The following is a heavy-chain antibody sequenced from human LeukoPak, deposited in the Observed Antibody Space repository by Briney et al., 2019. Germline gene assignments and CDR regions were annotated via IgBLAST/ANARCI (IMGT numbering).Heavy chain of an antibody. D-gene: IGHD5-18*01. J-gene: IGHJ4*02. CDR1: GGSINSYY. CDR3: ARGASGYSYG. V-gene: IGHV4-59*01. CDR2: IYYSGST. Sequence: SETLSLTCTVSGGSINSYYWSWIRQPPGKGLEWIGYIYYSGSTNYNPSLKSRVTISIDTSKNQFSLNLSSVTAADTAMYYCARGASGYSYGWGQGTLVTVSS.